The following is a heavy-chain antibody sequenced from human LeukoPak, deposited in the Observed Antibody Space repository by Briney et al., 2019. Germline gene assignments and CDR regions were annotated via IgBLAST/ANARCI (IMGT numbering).Heavy chain of an antibody. J-gene: IGHJ4*02. CDR1: GGSVSSSGYY. CDR3: ARPGIAATGAFDC. D-gene: IGHD6-13*01. V-gene: IGHV4-39*01. CDR2: IYYSGST. Sequence: SETLSLTCTVSGGSVSSSGYYCVWIRQPPGKKLEWIGSIYYSGSTYYNPSFKSRVSISVDTSKNQFSLNLTSVTAADTAVYFCARPGIAATGAFDCWGQGTLVTVSS.